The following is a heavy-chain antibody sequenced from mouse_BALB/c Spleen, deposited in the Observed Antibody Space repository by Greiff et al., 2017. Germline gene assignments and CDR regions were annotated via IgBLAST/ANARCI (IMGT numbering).Heavy chain of an antibody. CDR3: ARELRYAMDY. V-gene: IGHV5-17*02. CDR1: GFTFSSFG. D-gene: IGHD1-1*01. CDR2: ISSGSSTI. Sequence: EVQRVESGGGLVQPGGSRKLSCAASGFTFSSFGMHWVRQAPEKGLEWVAYISSGSSTIYYADTVKGRFTISRDNPKNTLFLQMTSLRSEDTAMYYCARELRYAMDYWGQGTSVTVSS. J-gene: IGHJ4*01.